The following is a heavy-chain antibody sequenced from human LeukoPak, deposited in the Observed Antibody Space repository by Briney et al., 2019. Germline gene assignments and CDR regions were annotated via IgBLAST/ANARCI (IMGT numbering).Heavy chain of an antibody. J-gene: IGHJ4*02. CDR3: ARTPYRSSTSCHYFDY. V-gene: IGHV4-39*01. D-gene: IGHD2-2*01. Sequence: SETLSLTCTVSSGSINSSGYYWGWIRQPPGKGLEWIGSIYYSGSTYYNPSLKSRVTISVDTSKNQFSLKLSSVTAADTAVYYCARTPYRSSTSCHYFDYWGQGTLVTVSS. CDR2: IYYSGST. CDR1: SGSINSSGYY.